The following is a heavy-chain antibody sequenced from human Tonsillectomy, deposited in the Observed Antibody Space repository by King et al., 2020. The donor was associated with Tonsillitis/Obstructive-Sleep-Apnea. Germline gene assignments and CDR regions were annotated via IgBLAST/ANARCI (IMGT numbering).Heavy chain of an antibody. CDR3: ARGQSLSSGWLDY. CDR2: ISGNNDNT. J-gene: IGHJ4*02. CDR1: GYTFTSYG. D-gene: IGHD6-19*01. Sequence: QLVQSGAEVKKPGASVKVSCQTSGYTFTSYGITWVRQAPGQGLEWMGWISGNNDNTHYAQKLQGRLTMTTDTATNTADMELRSLRSDDTAMYYCARGQSLSSGWLDYWGQGTLVTVSS. V-gene: IGHV1-18*01.